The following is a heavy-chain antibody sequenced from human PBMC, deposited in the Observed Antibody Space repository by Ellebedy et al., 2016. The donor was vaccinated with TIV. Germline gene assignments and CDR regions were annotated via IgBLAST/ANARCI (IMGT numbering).Heavy chain of an antibody. D-gene: IGHD4-17*01. Sequence: PGGSLRLSCAASGSTFSSHAMVWVRQAPGKGLEWVASVTDTGNNKYYADSVKGRFTISRDNSKNTLNLQMNSLRADDTAIYYCARGGYYDDYARLDYWGQGTLVTVSS. CDR3: ARGGYYDDYARLDY. J-gene: IGHJ4*02. V-gene: IGHV3-30-3*01. CDR1: GSTFSSHA. CDR2: VTDTGNNK.